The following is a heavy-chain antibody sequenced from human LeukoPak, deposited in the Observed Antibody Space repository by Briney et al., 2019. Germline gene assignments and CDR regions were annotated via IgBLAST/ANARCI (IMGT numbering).Heavy chain of an antibody. CDR2: VYYSGST. D-gene: IGHD3-9*01. V-gene: IGHV4-39*07. J-gene: IGHJ4*02. CDR1: DGSISSSNYY. Sequence: SETLSLTCTVSDGSISSSNYYWAWIRQPPGKGLGWIGSVYYSGSTYYNPSLKSRVTISVDTSKNQFSLNLSSVTAADTAVYYCARTYYDILTGYYYFDYWGQGTLVTVSS. CDR3: ARTYYDILTGYYYFDY.